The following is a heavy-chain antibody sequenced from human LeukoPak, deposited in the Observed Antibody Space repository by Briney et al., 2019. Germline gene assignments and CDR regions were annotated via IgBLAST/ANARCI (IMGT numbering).Heavy chain of an antibody. V-gene: IGHV3-30-3*01. CDR3: ARGPYYCSGGSCYRPYY. Sequence: PGGSLRLSCAASGFTFSSYAMHWVRQAPGKGLEWVAVISYVGSNKYYADSVKGRFTISRDNSKNTLYLQMNSLRAEDTAVYYCARGPYYCSGGSCYRPYYWGQGTLVTVSS. CDR1: GFTFSSYA. J-gene: IGHJ4*02. CDR2: ISYVGSNK. D-gene: IGHD2-15*01.